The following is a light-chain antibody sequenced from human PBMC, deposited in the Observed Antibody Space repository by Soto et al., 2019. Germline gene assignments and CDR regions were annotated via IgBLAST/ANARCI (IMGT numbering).Light chain of an antibody. CDR1: QNINNW. J-gene: IGKJ2*01. CDR2: QAS. CDR3: QQYNHY. V-gene: IGKV1-5*03. Sequence: DMHMTQSPSTLSASVVDRVTITCRASQNINNWLAWYQQKPGKAPKLLIYQASTLQSGVPSRFSGSGSGTEFTLTISSLQPDDFATYDGQQYNHYFGQGPKLEIK.